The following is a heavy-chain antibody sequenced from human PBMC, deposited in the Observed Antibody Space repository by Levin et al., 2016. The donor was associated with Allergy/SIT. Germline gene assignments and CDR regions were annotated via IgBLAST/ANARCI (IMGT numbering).Heavy chain of an antibody. CDR2: IYYSGST. Sequence: WIRQPPGKGLEWIGYIYYSGSTNYNPSLKSRVTISVDTSKNQFSLKLSSVTAADTAVYYCARKLVPYYYMDVWGKGTTVTVSS. J-gene: IGHJ6*03. CDR3: ARKLVPYYYMDV. V-gene: IGHV4-59*01.